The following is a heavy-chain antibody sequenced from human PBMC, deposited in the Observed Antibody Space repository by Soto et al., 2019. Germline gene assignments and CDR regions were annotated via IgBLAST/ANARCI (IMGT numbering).Heavy chain of an antibody. Sequence: KPXETLSLTCTVSGDSVTSGNYYWSWIRQPPGKGLEWIGYIYYSGNTNYSPSLKSRVTMSLDRSNNQFSLNLSSVTAADTAVYYCAKDKRTIFGVVIFYGMDVWGQGTTVTVSS. CDR2: IYYSGNT. D-gene: IGHD3-3*01. V-gene: IGHV4-61*01. CDR1: GDSVTSGNYY. CDR3: AKDKRTIFGVVIFYGMDV. J-gene: IGHJ6*02.